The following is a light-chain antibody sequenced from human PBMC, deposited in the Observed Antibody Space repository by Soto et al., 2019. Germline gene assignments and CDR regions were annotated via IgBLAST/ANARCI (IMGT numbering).Light chain of an antibody. CDR1: SSDIGAYDY. V-gene: IGLV2-14*01. CDR3: SSFTTTSTHV. J-gene: IGLJ1*01. Sequence: QSALTQPASLSGSPGQSITISCTGTSSDIGAYDYVSWFQQHPGKAPKLMISEVNNRPSGVSNRFSGSKSGNTAYLTISGLQVEDEAEYFCSSFTTTSTHVFGPGTKVTVL. CDR2: EVN.